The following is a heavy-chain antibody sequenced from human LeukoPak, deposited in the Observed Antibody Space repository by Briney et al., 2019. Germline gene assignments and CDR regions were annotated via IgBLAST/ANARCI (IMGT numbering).Heavy chain of an antibody. CDR2: INPNNGGT. D-gene: IGHD1-26*01. CDR3: ATDDSGSYWGGFDY. V-gene: IGHV1-2*02. Sequence: ASVKVSCKASGYTFTGYYMHWVRQAPGQGLEWMGWINPNNGGTNYAQKFQGRVTMTRDTSISTAYLELSSLTSDDTAVYYCATDDSGSYWGGFDYWGQGTLVTVCS. CDR1: GYTFTGYY. J-gene: IGHJ4*02.